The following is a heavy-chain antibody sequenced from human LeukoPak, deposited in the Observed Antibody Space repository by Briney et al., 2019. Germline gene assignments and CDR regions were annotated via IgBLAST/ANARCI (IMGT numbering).Heavy chain of an antibody. CDR1: GGTFSGYA. Sequence: ASVKVSCKASGGTFSGYAISWVRQAPGQGLEWMGGIIPIFGTANYAQKFQGRVTITADESTSTAYMELSSLRSEDTAVYYCAMTYCGGDCYSGFDYWGQGTLVTVSS. D-gene: IGHD2-21*02. CDR2: IIPIFGTA. J-gene: IGHJ4*02. V-gene: IGHV1-69*13. CDR3: AMTYCGGDCYSGFDY.